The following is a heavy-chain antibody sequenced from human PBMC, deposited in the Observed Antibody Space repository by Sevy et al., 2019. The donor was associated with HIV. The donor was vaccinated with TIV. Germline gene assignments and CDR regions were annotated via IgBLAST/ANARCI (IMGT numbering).Heavy chain of an antibody. CDR3: ARVHNFGVVIIGDYGMDV. D-gene: IGHD3-3*01. CDR1: GYTFTSYD. CDR2: MNPNSGNT. J-gene: IGHJ6*02. V-gene: IGHV1-8*01. Sequence: ASVKVSCKASGYTFTSYDINWVRQATGQGLEWMGWMNPNSGNTGYAQKFQGRVTMTRNTSISTAYMGLSSLRSEDTAVYYCARVHNFGVVIIGDYGMDVWGQGTTVTVSS.